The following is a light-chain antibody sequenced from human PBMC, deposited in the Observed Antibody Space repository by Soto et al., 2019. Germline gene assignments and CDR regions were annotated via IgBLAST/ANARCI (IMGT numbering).Light chain of an antibody. Sequence: EIVLTQSPATLSLSPGERATLSCRASQSVSRYLAWYQQKPGQAPMLLIYDASNRTICIPARFSGSGSGTVFILTISSLEPEDFAVYYCQQRSNWPLTFGGGTKVEIK. J-gene: IGKJ4*01. CDR2: DAS. CDR1: QSVSRY. CDR3: QQRSNWPLT. V-gene: IGKV3-11*01.